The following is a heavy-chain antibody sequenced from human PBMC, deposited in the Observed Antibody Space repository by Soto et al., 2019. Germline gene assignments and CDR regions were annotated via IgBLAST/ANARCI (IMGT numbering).Heavy chain of an antibody. Sequence: SETLSLTCGVSDGSLRGHYWSWIRQPPGKGLEWIAEINHSGFTNYNPSFKSRVTISRDTSTNQISLKLTSVTAADSAVYYCARAAVRQGATLFDFWGQGTLGTV. J-gene: IGHJ4*02. CDR3: ARAAVRQGATLFDF. CDR2: INHSGFT. D-gene: IGHD1-26*01. CDR1: DGSLRGHY. V-gene: IGHV4-34*01.